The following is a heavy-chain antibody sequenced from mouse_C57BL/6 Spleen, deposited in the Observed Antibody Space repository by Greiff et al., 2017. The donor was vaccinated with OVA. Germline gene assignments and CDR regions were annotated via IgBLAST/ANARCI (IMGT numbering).Heavy chain of an antibody. CDR1: GYTFTSYW. D-gene: IGHD2-4*01. CDR3: TSGYDYDEPVV. V-gene: IGHV1-5*01. CDR2: IYPGNSDT. J-gene: IGHJ1*03. Sequence: VQLQQSGTVLARPGASVKMSCKTSGYTFTSYWMHWVKQRPGQGLEWIGAIYPGNSDTRYNQKFKGTAKLTAVTSACTASMELSSLTNEDSAVYYCTSGYDYDEPVVWGTGTTVTVSS.